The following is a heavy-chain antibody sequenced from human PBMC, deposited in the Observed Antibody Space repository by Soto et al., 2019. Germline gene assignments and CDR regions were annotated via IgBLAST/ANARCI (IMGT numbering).Heavy chain of an antibody. D-gene: IGHD1-1*01. V-gene: IGHV1-18*01. Sequence: QVHLVQSGPEVKKPGASVKVSCKASGYSISSLGISWVRQAPGQGLQWMGWIGTFKGTTGSPDYTQKLQGRVPMTRDTATETAYVELRRLCSDVTAVYYCRVSSGSPPGSWGQGTLVTVSS. CDR1: GYSISSLG. CDR3: RVSSGSPPGS. J-gene: IGHJ5*02. CDR2: IGTFKGTTGSP.